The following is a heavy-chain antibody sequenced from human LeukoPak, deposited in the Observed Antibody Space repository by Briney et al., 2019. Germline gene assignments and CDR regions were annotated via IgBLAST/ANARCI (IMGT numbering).Heavy chain of an antibody. V-gene: IGHV1-69*13. CDR1: GYTFTGYY. D-gene: IGHD3-22*01. Sequence: GASVKVSCKASGYTFTGYYMHWVRQAPGQGLEWMGGIIPIFGTANYAQKFQGRVTITADESTSTAYMELSSLRAEDTAVYYCARDSRPTTRYYYDSSGLDYWGQGTLVTVSS. CDR2: IIPIFGTA. J-gene: IGHJ4*02. CDR3: ARDSRPTTRYYYDSSGLDY.